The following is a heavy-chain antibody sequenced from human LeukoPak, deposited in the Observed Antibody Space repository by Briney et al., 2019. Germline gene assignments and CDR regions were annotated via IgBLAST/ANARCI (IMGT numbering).Heavy chain of an antibody. Sequence: ASETLSLTCTVSGGSTSSYYWSWIRQPPGKGLEWIGYIYYSGSTNYNPSLKSRVTISVDTSKNQFSLKLSSVTAADTAVYYCARDSGDVAGDFDYWGQGTLVTVSS. D-gene: IGHD6-19*01. CDR1: GGSTSSYY. V-gene: IGHV4-59*01. J-gene: IGHJ4*02. CDR3: ARDSGDVAGDFDY. CDR2: IYYSGST.